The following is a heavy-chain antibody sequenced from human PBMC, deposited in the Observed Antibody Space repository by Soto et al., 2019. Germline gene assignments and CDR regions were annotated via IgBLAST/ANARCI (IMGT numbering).Heavy chain of an antibody. J-gene: IGHJ4*02. V-gene: IGHV4-39*01. D-gene: IGHD3-22*01. CDR2: IYYSGST. Sequence: SETLSLTCTVSGGSISSSSYYWGWIRQPPGKGLEWIGSIYYSGSTYYNPSLKSRVTISVDTSKKQFSLKLSSVTAADTAVYYCARMLVVMYYFDYWGQGTLFTFSS. CDR1: GGSISSSSYY. CDR3: ARMLVVMYYFDY.